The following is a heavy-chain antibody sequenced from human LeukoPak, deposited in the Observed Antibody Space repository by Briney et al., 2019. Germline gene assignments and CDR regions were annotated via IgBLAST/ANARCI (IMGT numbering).Heavy chain of an antibody. CDR2: IYNSGST. V-gene: IGHV3-53*01. J-gene: IGHJ4*02. Sequence: GGSLRLSCAASGFTVSNNYMSWVRQAPGKGLEWVSIIYNSGSTYYAGSVKGRFTISRDNSKNTLFLQMNSLRPEDTAIYYCARGITNIAVGDYWGQGTLVTV. D-gene: IGHD6-19*01. CDR3: ARGITNIAVGDY. CDR1: GFTVSNNY.